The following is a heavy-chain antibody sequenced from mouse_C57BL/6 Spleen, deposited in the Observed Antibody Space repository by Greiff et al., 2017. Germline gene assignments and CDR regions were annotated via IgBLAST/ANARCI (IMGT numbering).Heavy chain of an antibody. CDR3: ARQDGYGTFDY. V-gene: IGHV5-12*01. CDR1: GFTFSDYY. J-gene: IGHJ2*01. Sequence: EVMLVESGGGLVQPGGSLKLSCAASGFTFSDYYMYWVRQTPEKRLEWVAYISNGGGSTYYPDTVKGRFTISRDNAKNTLYLQMSRRKSEDTAMYYCARQDGYGTFDYWGQGTTLTVSS. D-gene: IGHD2-1*01. CDR2: ISNGGGST.